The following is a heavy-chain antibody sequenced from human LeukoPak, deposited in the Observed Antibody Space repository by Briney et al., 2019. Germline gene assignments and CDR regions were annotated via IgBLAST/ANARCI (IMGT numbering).Heavy chain of an antibody. D-gene: IGHD6-13*01. CDR2: IIPIFGTA. V-gene: IGHV1-69*01. CDR1: GGTFSSYA. CDR3: ARGIRPGIASGLSDY. Sequence: SSVKVSCKASGGTFSSYAISWVRQAPGQGLEWMGGIIPIFGTANYAQKFQGRVTITADESASTAYMELSRLRSDDTAVYYCARGIRPGIASGLSDYWGQGTLVTVSS. J-gene: IGHJ4*02.